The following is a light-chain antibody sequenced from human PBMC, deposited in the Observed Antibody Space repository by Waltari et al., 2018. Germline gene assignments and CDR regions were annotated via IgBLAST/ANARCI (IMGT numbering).Light chain of an antibody. CDR3: SSYTSSSTLA. Sequence: QSPLTQPPSVSGSPGQSITISCTGTSGSVGVYKYVPWYKQHPGKAPKLMIYDVSNRPSGVSDRFSGSKSGNTASLTISGLQAEDEADYYCSSYTSSSTLAFGGGTKLTVL. V-gene: IGLV2-14*03. CDR2: DVS. J-gene: IGLJ2*01. CDR1: SGSVGVYKY.